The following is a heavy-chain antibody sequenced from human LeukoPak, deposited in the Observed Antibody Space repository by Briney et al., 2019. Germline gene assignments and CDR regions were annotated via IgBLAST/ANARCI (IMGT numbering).Heavy chain of an antibody. V-gene: IGHV5-10-1*01. CDR1: GYSFTSYW. Sequence: GEALKISCKGSGYSFTSYWISWVRQMPGKGLEWMGRIDPSDSYTNYSPSFQGHVTISADKSISTAYLQWSSLKASDTAMYYCARRDRSGWSFDYWGQGTLVTVSS. CDR3: ARRDRSGWSFDY. D-gene: IGHD6-19*01. J-gene: IGHJ4*02. CDR2: IDPSDSYT.